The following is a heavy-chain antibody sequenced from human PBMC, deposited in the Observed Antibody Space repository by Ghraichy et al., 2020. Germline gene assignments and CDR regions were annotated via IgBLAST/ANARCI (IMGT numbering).Heavy chain of an antibody. V-gene: IGHV3-74*01. J-gene: IGHJ4*02. CDR1: GFTFTNYW. CDR3: VTDLLGGTNY. CDR2: IDRNGRSI. D-gene: IGHD1-26*01. Sequence: GGSLRLSCAASGFTFTNYWMHWVRQAPGKGLVWVSCIDRNGRSINYADSVRDRFTISRDNAENTLYLQMNSLGAEDTAVYYCVTDLLGGTNYWGQGTLVTVSS.